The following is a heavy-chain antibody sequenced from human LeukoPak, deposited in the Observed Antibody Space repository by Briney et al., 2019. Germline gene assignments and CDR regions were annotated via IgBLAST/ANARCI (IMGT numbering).Heavy chain of an antibody. D-gene: IGHD6-19*01. CDR3: ARGLGTGIAVAY. J-gene: IGHJ4*02. CDR2: IYYSGRT. V-gene: IGHV4-59*01. Sequence: SETLSLTCTVSGGSISTYYWSWIRQPPGKGLEWIGYIYYSGRTNYNPSLKSRVTISVDTSKDQFSLKLNSVTAADTAVYYCARGLGTGIAVAYWGQGTLVTVSS. CDR1: GGSISTYY.